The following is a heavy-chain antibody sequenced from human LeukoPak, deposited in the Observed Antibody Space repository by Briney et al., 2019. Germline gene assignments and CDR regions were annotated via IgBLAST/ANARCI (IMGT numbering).Heavy chain of an antibody. CDR1: GLSFGSHP. CDR3: ARGVTAARLYYFDY. V-gene: IGHV3-23*01. J-gene: IGHJ4*02. D-gene: IGHD2-21*02. Sequence: GGSLRLSCAASGLSFGSHPMNWVRQAPGKGLEWVSGITGSGDNTYYIDSVKGRFTISRDNSKNTLYLQMNSLRAEDTAVYYCARGVTAARLYYFDYWGRGILVTVSS. CDR2: ITGSGDNT.